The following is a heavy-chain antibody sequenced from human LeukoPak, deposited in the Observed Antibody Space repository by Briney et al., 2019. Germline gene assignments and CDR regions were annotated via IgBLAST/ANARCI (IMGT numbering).Heavy chain of an antibody. CDR2: INSDGRST. CDR3: ARDPPYSSGWYFDY. Sequence: GGSKRLSCTASGFTFSCSWMHWLRQAPGKGLEWVSRINSDGRSTIHADSVKGRFTISRDNAKNTLYLQMNSLSAEDTAVYYCARDPPYSSGWYFDYWGQGTLVTVSS. V-gene: IGHV3-74*01. D-gene: IGHD6-19*01. CDR1: GFTFSCSW. J-gene: IGHJ4*02.